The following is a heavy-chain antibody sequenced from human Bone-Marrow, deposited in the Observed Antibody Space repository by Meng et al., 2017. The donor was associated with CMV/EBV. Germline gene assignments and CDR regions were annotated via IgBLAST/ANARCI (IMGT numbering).Heavy chain of an antibody. Sequence: GESLKISCAASGFTFSSYSMNWVRQAPGKGLEWVSSISSSSYIYYADSVKGRFTISRDNAKNSLYLQMNSLRAEDTAVYYCAREAKPYYYYGMDVWGQGTTVTVSS. J-gene: IGHJ6*02. CDR1: GFTFSSYS. CDR3: AREAKPYYYYGMDV. CDR2: ISSSSYI. V-gene: IGHV3-21*01.